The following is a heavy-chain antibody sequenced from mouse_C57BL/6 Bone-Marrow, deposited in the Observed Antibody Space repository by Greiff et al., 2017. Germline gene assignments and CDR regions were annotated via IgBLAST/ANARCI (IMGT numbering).Heavy chain of an antibody. CDR1: GYTFTSYW. J-gene: IGHJ2*01. CDR3: TRKGVSDFDY. CDR2: IDPSDSET. V-gene: IGHV1-52*01. D-gene: IGHD2-2*01. Sequence: QVQLQQPGAELVRPGSSVKLSCKASGYTFTSYWMHWVKQSPIQGLEWIGNIDPSDSETHSNQKFKDKATLTVDKSSSTAYMPLSSLTSEDSAVYYCTRKGVSDFDYWGQGTTLTVSS.